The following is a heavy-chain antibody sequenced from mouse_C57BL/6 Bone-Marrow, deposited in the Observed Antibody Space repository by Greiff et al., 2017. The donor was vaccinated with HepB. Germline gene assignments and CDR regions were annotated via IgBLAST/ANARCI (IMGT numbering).Heavy chain of an antibody. Sequence: QVQLKQPGAELVKPGASVKLSCKASGYTFTSYWMQWVKQRPGQGLEWIGEIDPSDSYTNYNQKFKGKATLTVDTSSSTAYMQLSSLTSEDSAVYYCARGEDYYGSSYTFFAYWGQGTLVTVSA. J-gene: IGHJ3*01. D-gene: IGHD1-1*01. V-gene: IGHV1-50*01. CDR2: IDPSDSYT. CDR1: GYTFTSYW. CDR3: ARGEDYYGSSYTFFAY.